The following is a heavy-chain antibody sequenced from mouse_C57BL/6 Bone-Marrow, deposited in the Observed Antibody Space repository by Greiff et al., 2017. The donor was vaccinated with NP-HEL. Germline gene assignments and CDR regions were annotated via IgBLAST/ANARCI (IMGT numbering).Heavy chain of an antibody. CDR2: INPNNGGT. J-gene: IGHJ4*01. D-gene: IGHD1-1*01. V-gene: IGHV1-26*01. CDR1: GYTFTDYY. Sequence: EVKLQQSGPELVKPGASVKISCKASGYTFTDYYMNWVKQSHGKSLEWIGDINPNNGGTSYNQKFKGKATLTVDKSSSTAYMELRSLTSEDSAVYYCARPGSSYEYYAMDYWGQGTSVTVSS. CDR3: ARPGSSYEYYAMDY.